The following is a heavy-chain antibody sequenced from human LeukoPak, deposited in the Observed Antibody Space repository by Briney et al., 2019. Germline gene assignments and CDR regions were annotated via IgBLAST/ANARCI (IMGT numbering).Heavy chain of an antibody. D-gene: IGHD2-2*02. V-gene: IGHV3-21*01. CDR2: ISSSSSYI. Sequence: GGSLRLSCAASGFTFSSYSMNWVRQAPGKGLEWVSSISSSSSYIYYADSVKGRFTISRDNAKNSLYLQMNSLRAEDTAVYYCARDNGRTSGYSNWFDPWGQGTLVTVSS. J-gene: IGHJ5*02. CDR1: GFTFSSYS. CDR3: ARDNGRTSGYSNWFDP.